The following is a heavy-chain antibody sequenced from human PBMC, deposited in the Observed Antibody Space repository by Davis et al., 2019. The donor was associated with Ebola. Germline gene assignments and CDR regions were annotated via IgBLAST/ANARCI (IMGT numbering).Heavy chain of an antibody. CDR2: ISSSSSYT. CDR1: GFTFSSYW. V-gene: IGHV3-21*05. Sequence: GGSLRLSCAASGFTFSSYWMSWVRQAPGKGLEWVSYISSSSSYTNYADSVKGRFTISRDNAKNSLYLQMNSLRAEDTAVYYCAGTRGKGLWFTWGQGTLVTVSS. D-gene: IGHD3-10*01. J-gene: IGHJ5*02. CDR3: AGTRGKGLWFT.